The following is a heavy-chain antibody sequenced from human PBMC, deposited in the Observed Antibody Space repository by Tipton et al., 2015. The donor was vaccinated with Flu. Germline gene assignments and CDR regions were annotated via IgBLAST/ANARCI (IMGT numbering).Heavy chain of an antibody. CDR3: ARVKIIDWLTFDL. V-gene: IGHV4-30-4*08. Sequence: TLSLTCAVYGGSFSGYYWSWIRQPPGKGLEWIAYIYYSGSTYYNPSLKSRITMSLDTSENQFSLKLSSVTAADTAVYYCARVKIIDWLTFDLWGRGTLVTVSS. J-gene: IGHJ5*02. CDR2: IYYSGST. CDR1: GGSFSGYY. D-gene: IGHD3-9*01.